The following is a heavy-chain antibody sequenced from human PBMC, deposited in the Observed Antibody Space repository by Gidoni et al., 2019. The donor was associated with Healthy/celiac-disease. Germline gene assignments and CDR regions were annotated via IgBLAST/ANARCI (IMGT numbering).Heavy chain of an antibody. J-gene: IGHJ6*02. CDR3: ARDAAMDV. Sequence: QVQLVQSGAEVKKPGSSVKVSCKASGGTFSSYTISWVRQAPGQGLEWMGRIIPILGIANYAQKLQGRVTITADKSTSTAYMELSSLRSEDTAVYYWARDAAMDVWGQGTTVTVSS. V-gene: IGHV1-69*08. CDR2: IIPILGIA. CDR1: GGTFSSYT.